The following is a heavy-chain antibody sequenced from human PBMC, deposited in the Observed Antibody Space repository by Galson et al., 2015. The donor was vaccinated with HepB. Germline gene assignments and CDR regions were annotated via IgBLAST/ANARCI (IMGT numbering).Heavy chain of an antibody. CDR1: GYTFTGYY. J-gene: IGHJ4*02. D-gene: IGHD2-2*01. Sequence: SVKVSCKASGYTFTGYYMHWVRQAPGQGLEWMGWINPNSGGTNYAQKFQGRVTMTRDTSISTAYMELSRLRSDDTAVYYCARGYCSSTSCYFYLRYWGQGTLVTVSS. CDR3: ARGYCSSTSCYFYLRY. V-gene: IGHV1-2*02. CDR2: INPNSGGT.